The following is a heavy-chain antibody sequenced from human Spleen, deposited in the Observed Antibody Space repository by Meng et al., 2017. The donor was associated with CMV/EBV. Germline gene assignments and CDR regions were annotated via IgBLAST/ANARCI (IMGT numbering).Heavy chain of an antibody. D-gene: IGHD1-1*01. CDR1: GFTFSGYT. CDR2: ISGSGSDT. J-gene: IGHJ4*02. Sequence: GESLKISCAASGFTFSGYTMSWVRQAPGKGLEWVSGISGSGSDTYYADSVKGRFSISRDNSKSTLYLQMNNLRAEDTAIYYCAKDPGLQLWNDYWGQGTLVTVSS. CDR3: AKDPGLQLWNDY. V-gene: IGHV3-23*01.